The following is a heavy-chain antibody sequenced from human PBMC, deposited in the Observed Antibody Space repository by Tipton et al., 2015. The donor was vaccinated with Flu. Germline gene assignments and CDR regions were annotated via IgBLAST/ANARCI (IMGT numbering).Heavy chain of an antibody. CDR2: VYHGGTT. CDR1: NYSISSRYY. D-gene: IGHD3-10*01. Sequence: PGLVKPSETLSLICAVSNYSISSRYYWGWIRQPPGKGLEWIGCVYHGGTTYYNPSLKSRVAISLDTFKNQFSLKLTSVTAADTAVYYCATTTYYYGSGSHDYWGLGTLVTVSS. CDR3: ATTTYYYGSGSHDY. V-gene: IGHV4-38-2*01. J-gene: IGHJ4*02.